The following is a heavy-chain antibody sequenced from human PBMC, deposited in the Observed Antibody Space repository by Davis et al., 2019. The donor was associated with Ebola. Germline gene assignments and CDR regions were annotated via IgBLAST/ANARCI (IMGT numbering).Heavy chain of an antibody. D-gene: IGHD6-13*01. CDR1: GFIVSDKY. CDR2: IYRDGRR. V-gene: IGHV3-53*01. Sequence: PGGSLRLSCAVSGFIVSDKYMSWVRQAPGKGLEWVSVIYRDGRRYYADSVKGRFTVSRDYSKNTLYLQMNSLRAEDTALYYCAKVKYYSTWRGGFDSWGQGTLVTVSS. CDR3: AKVKYYSTWRGGFDS. J-gene: IGHJ4*02.